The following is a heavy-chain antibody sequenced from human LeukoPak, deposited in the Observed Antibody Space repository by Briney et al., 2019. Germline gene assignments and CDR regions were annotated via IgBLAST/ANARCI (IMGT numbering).Heavy chain of an antibody. D-gene: IGHD1-26*01. CDR2: ISPSNDDT. CDR3: ATESGTNWFDP. V-gene: IGHV1-18*01. Sequence: ASVKVSCKASGYTFTNYAISWVRQAPGQGLEWMGWISPSNDDTNYAQNLQGRVTMNTDTSPNTAYMELRSLTSDDTAVYFCATESGTNWFDPWGQGTLVTVSS. CDR1: GYTFTNYA. J-gene: IGHJ5*02.